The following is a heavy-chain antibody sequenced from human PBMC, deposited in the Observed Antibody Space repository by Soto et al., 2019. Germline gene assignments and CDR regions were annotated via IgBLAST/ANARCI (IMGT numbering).Heavy chain of an antibody. D-gene: IGHD7-27*01. J-gene: IGHJ4*02. CDR3: ARDQSWGLGY. CDR2: ISSSSSTI. CDR1: GFTFSSYS. V-gene: IGHV3-48*04. Sequence: GGSLRLSCAASGFTFSSYSMNWVRQAPGKGLEWVSYISSSSSTIYYADSVKGRVTISRDNAKSSLYLQMNSLRAEDTAVYYCARDQSWGLGYWGQGAQGTVAS.